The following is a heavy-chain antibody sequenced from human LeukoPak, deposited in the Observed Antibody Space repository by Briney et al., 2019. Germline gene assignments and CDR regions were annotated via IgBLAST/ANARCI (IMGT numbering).Heavy chain of an antibody. D-gene: IGHD2-21*02. CDR2: INSGASTI. V-gene: IGHV3-48*03. CDR3: ARVLTHVPYFDS. Sequence: PGGTLRLSCAVSGFTFSSYEMNWVRLAPAPGLGWVSYINSGASTIYYADSVKGRFIISRDNAKKSLYLQMNSLRSEDTAVYYCARVLTHVPYFDSWGQGTLVTVSS. J-gene: IGHJ4*02. CDR1: GFTFSSYE.